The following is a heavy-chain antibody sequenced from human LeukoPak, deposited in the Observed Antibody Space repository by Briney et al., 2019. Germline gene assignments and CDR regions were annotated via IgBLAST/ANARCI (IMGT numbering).Heavy chain of an antibody. CDR3: ARAGTVVTPTFDY. Sequence: SVKVSCKASGGTFSSYAISWVRHAPGQGLEWMGGIIPIFGTANYAQKFQGRVTITADESTSTAYMELSSLRSEDTAVYYCARAGTVVTPTFDYWGQGTLVTVSS. J-gene: IGHJ4*02. CDR2: IIPIFGTA. D-gene: IGHD4-23*01. CDR1: GGTFSSYA. V-gene: IGHV1-69*13.